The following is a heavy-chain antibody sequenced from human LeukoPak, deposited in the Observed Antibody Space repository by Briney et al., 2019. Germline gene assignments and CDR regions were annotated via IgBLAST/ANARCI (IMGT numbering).Heavy chain of an antibody. Sequence: ASVKVSCKASGYTFTNYGISWVRQAPGQGLEWMGWISIYNGNTDYAQKLRGGVTMTTDTSTSTAYMELRSLRSDDTAVYYCARITYDFWSGYYMPDDPWGQGTLVTVSS. D-gene: IGHD3-3*01. J-gene: IGHJ5*02. CDR2: ISIYNGNT. V-gene: IGHV1-18*01. CDR3: ARITYDFWSGYYMPDDP. CDR1: GYTFTNYG.